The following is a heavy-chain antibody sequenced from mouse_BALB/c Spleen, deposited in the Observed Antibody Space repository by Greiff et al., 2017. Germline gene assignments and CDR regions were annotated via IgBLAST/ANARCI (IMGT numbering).Heavy chain of an antibody. J-gene: IGHJ2*01. V-gene: IGHV1S137*01. CDR1: GYTFTDYA. CDR3: SIYSGYYY. CDR2: ISTYYGDA. D-gene: IGHD2-3*01. Sequence: VQLQESGAELVRPGVSVKISCKGSGYTFTDYAMHWVKQSHAKSLEWIGVISTYYGDASYNQKFKGKATMTVDKSSSTAYMELARLTSEDSAIYYYSIYSGYYYWGQGTTLTVSS.